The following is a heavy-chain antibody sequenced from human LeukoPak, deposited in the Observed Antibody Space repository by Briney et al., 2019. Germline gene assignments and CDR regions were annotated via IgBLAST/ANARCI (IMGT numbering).Heavy chain of an antibody. Sequence: ASVKVSCKVSGYTLTELSMHWVRQAPGKGLEWMGGFDPEDGETIYAQKFQGRVTITADESTSTAYMELSSLRSEDTAVYYCAATPYYDTDYWGQGTLVTVSS. CDR2: FDPEDGET. V-gene: IGHV1-24*01. J-gene: IGHJ4*02. CDR1: GYTLTELS. CDR3: AATPYYDTDY. D-gene: IGHD3-22*01.